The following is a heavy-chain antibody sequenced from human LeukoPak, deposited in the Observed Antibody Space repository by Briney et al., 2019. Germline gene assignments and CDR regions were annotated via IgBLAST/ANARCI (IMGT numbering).Heavy chain of an antibody. Sequence: KTSGTLSLTCTVSGGSISSSSYYWGWIRQPPGKGLEWIGSIHYSGSTYYNPSLKSRVTISVDTSKNQFSPNLRSVTAADTAVYYCARPINPNISGLYVKFWGQGTLVTVSS. CDR2: IHYSGST. J-gene: IGHJ4*02. D-gene: IGHD6-19*01. CDR3: ARPINPNISGLYVKF. V-gene: IGHV4-39*01. CDR1: GGSISSSSYY.